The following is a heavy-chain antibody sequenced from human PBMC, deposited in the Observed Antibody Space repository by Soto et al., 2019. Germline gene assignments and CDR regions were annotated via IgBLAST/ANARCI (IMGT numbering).Heavy chain of an antibody. D-gene: IGHD3-10*01. J-gene: IGHJ5*02. V-gene: IGHV1-18*01. CDR1: GYTFTSYC. CDR3: ARVRSDMVRGVITWGGGFDP. Sequence: ASVNVSCKSSGYTFTSYCISWVRQAPGQGLEWMGWISAYNGNTNYAQKLQGRVTMTTDTSTSTAYMELRSLRSDDTAVYYCARVRSDMVRGVITWGGGFDPWGQGTLVTVSS. CDR2: ISAYNGNT.